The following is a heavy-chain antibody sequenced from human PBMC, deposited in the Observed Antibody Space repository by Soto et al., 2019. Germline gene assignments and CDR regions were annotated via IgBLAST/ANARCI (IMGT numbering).Heavy chain of an antibody. CDR1: GYTFTIYP. V-gene: IGHV1-3*01. CDR3: GRSVVGATGEILYNAMDV. D-gene: IGHD1-26*01. J-gene: IGHJ6*02. Sequence: ASVKVSCKASGYTFTIYPLHWVRQAPGQRPEWMGWINPASGHTKYSKKFQDRVTITRDTSASTGYMELSSLRSEDTAVYYCGRSVVGATGEILYNAMDVWGQGTTVSVSS. CDR2: INPASGHT.